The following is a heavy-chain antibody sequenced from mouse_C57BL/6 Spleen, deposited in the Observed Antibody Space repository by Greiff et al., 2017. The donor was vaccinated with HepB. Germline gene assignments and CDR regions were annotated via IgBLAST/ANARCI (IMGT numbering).Heavy chain of an antibody. V-gene: IGHV1-61*01. Sequence: VQLQQPGAELVRPGSSVKLSCKASGYTFTSYWMDWVKQRPGQGLEWIGNIYPSDSETHYNQKFKDKATLTVDKSSSTAYMQLSSLTSEDSAVYYCARGGYGAWFAYWGQGTLVTVSA. J-gene: IGHJ3*01. CDR3: ARGGYGAWFAY. CDR1: GYTFTSYW. D-gene: IGHD3-1*01. CDR2: IYPSDSET.